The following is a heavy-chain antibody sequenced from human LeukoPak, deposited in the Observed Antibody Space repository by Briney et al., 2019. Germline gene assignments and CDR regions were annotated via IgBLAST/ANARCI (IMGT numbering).Heavy chain of an antibody. CDR1: GFDLWRYA. Sequence: GGSLRLSCAGSGFDLWRYAMSWVRQAPGKGLEWVADISDGGDGTHYADSVQGRFTISRDNSKNTVFLQMLSLRAHDTAFYYCVSVNYGGNSGYHFDYWGQGTLVTVSS. D-gene: IGHD4-23*01. J-gene: IGHJ4*02. CDR3: VSVNYGGNSGYHFDY. V-gene: IGHV3-23*01. CDR2: ISDGGDGT.